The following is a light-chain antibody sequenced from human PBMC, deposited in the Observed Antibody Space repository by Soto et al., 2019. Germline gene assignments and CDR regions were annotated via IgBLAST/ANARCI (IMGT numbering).Light chain of an antibody. Sequence: QPVLTQPPSVSGAPGQTITFFCTGTSSNIGTGFDVHWYQLLPGSVPKLLIYGNTNRPSGVPDRFSGSKSGTSASLTITGLQAEDEADYYCQSYDIRLRVIFGGGTKVTVL. J-gene: IGLJ2*01. CDR1: SSNIGTGFD. CDR3: QSYDIRLRVI. CDR2: GNT. V-gene: IGLV1-40*01.